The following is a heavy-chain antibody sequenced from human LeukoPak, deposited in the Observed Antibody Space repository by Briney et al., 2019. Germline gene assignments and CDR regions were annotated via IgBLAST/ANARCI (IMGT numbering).Heavy chain of an antibody. Sequence: GGSLRLSCEVSGFSFSYYGMHWVRQAPGKGLEWVAEIWHGGRDKYYADSVKGRFTISRDNSKNTLYLQMNSLRAEDTAVYYCAKDRKVVPAATLYFDYWGQGTLVTVSS. CDR3: AKDRKVVPAATLYFDY. J-gene: IGHJ4*02. CDR1: GFSFSYYG. CDR2: IWHGGRDK. V-gene: IGHV3-30*02. D-gene: IGHD2-2*01.